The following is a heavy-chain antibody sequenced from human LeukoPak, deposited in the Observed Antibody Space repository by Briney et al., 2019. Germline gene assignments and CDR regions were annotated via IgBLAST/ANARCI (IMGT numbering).Heavy chain of an antibody. CDR1: GGSISNGSYY. CDR2: IYTSGST. J-gene: IGHJ5*02. V-gene: IGHV4-61*02. D-gene: IGHD6-19*01. CDR3: ARDGYSSGWAFDP. Sequence: SETLSLTCTVSGGSISNGSYYWSWIRQPAGKGLEWIGRIYTSGSTKYNPSLKSRVTISIDTSKNQFSLKLSSVTATDTAVYYCARDGYSSGWAFDPWGQGTLVTVSS.